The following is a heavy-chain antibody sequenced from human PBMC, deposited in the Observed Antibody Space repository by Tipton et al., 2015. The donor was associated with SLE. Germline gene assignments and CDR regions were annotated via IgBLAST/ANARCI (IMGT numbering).Heavy chain of an antibody. CDR2: INHSGST. CDR1: GGSFSGYY. J-gene: IGHJ3*02. CDR3: ASGADAFDI. Sequence: LRLSCAVYGGSFSGYYWSWIRQPPGKGLEWIGEINHSGSTNYNPSLKSRVTISVDTSKNQFSLKLSSVTAADTAVYYCASGADAFDIWGQGTMVTVSS. V-gene: IGHV4-34*01.